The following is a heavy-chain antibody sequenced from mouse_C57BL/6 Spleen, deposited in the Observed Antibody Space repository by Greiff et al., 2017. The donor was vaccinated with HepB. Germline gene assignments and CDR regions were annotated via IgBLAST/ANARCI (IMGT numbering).Heavy chain of an antibody. CDR3: ARDQGYSNYENWYFDV. J-gene: IGHJ1*03. CDR1: GFTFSSYA. CDR2: ISDGGSYT. D-gene: IGHD2-5*01. Sequence: EVQVVESGGGLVKPGGSLKLSCAASGFTFSSYAMSWVRQTPEKRLEWVATISDGGSYTYYPDNVKGRFTISRDNAKNNLYLQMSHLKSEDTAMYYCARDQGYSNYENWYFDVWGTGTTVTVSS. V-gene: IGHV5-4*01.